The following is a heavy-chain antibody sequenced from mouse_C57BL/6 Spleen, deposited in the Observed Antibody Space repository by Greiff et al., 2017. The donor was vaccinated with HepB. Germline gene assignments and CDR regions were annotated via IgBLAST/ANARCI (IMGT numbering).Heavy chain of an antibody. J-gene: IGHJ4*01. Sequence: EVKLMESGGGLVKPGGSLKLSCAASGFTFSSYAMSWVRQTPEKRLEWVATISDGGSYTYYPDNVKGRFTISRDNAKNNLYLQMSHLKSEDTAMYYCALDYSYWGQGTSVTVSS. V-gene: IGHV5-4*03. CDR2: ISDGGSYT. CDR3: ALDYSY. CDR1: GFTFSSYA. D-gene: IGHD1-1*01.